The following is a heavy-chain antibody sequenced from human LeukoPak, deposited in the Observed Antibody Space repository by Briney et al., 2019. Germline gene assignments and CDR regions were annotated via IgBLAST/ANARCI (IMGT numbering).Heavy chain of an antibody. Sequence: SETLSLTCAVYGGSFSGYYWSWIRQPPGKGLEWIGEINHSGSTNYNPSLKSRVTISVDASKNQFSLKLSSVTAADTAVYYCARAGGDYYDSSGYLVYWGQGTLVTVSS. J-gene: IGHJ4*02. D-gene: IGHD3-22*01. CDR3: ARAGGDYYDSSGYLVY. CDR1: GGSFSGYY. V-gene: IGHV4-34*01. CDR2: INHSGST.